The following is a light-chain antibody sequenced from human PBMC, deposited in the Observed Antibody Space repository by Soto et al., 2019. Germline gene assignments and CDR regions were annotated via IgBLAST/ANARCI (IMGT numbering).Light chain of an antibody. CDR3: QQYNSYSRT. CDR2: KAS. V-gene: IGKV1-5*03. J-gene: IGKJ1*01. CDR1: QSISTW. Sequence: DIQMTQSPSTLSASVGDRVTITCRASQSISTWLAWYQQRPGKAPKVLIYKASSLESGVPSRFSGSGSGTEFTLTISSLQPDDFATYYCQQYNSYSRTFGQGTKV.